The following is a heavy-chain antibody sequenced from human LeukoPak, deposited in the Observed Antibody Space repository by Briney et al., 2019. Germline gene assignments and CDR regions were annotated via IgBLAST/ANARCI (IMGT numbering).Heavy chain of an antibody. CDR1: GYTFTSYG. D-gene: IGHD6-13*01. CDR3: AREPIHRPIAAAGTLPDY. J-gene: IGHJ4*02. V-gene: IGHV1-18*01. Sequence: GASVKVSCKASGYTFTSYGISWVRQAPGQGLEWMGWISAYNGNTNYAQKLQGRVTMTTDTSTSTAYMELRSLRSDDTAVYYCAREPIHRPIAAAGTLPDYWGQGTLVTVSS. CDR2: ISAYNGNT.